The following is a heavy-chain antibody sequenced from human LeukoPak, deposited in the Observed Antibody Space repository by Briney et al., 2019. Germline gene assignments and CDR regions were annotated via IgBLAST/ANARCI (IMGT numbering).Heavy chain of an antibody. D-gene: IGHD6-19*01. CDR1: GFTFSSYA. Sequence: GGSLRLSCAASGFTFSSYAMHWVRQAPGKGLEWGAVISYDGSNKYYADSVKGRFTISRDNSKNTLYLQMNSLRAEDTAVYYCARAPGWYYFDYWGQGTLVTVSS. CDR2: ISYDGSNK. J-gene: IGHJ4*02. V-gene: IGHV3-30*04. CDR3: ARAPGWYYFDY.